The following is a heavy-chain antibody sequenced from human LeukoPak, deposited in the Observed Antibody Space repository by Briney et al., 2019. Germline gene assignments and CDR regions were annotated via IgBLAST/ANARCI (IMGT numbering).Heavy chain of an antibody. CDR2: ISSSGSTI. CDR3: ARPGEDGYSYGYDY. J-gene: IGHJ4*02. V-gene: IGHV3-11*01. CDR1: GGSISSYY. D-gene: IGHD5-18*01. Sequence: LSLTCTVSGGSISSYYWSWIRQPPGKGLEWVSYISSSGSTIYYADSVKGRFTISRDNAKNSLYLQMNSLRAEDTAVYYCARPGEDGYSYGYDYWGQGTLVTVSS.